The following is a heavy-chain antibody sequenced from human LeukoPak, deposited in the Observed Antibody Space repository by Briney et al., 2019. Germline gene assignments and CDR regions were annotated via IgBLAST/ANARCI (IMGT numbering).Heavy chain of an antibody. V-gene: IGHV4-34*01. Sequence: SETLSLTCAAYGDSLSRYYWTWIRQPPGKGLEWLGEINPGGSPKYNPSLKSRATISVDTSKNQFSLRLTSVTAADTALYYCASVRHDPLEYYYYVDVWGKGTTVTVSS. CDR1: GDSLSRYY. CDR3: ASVRHDPLEYYYYVDV. D-gene: IGHD2/OR15-2a*01. J-gene: IGHJ6*03. CDR2: INPGGSP.